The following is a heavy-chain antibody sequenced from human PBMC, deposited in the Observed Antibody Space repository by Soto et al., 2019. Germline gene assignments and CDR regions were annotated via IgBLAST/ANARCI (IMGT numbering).Heavy chain of an antibody. CDR1: GFTVSRNY. V-gene: IGHV3-53*01. CDR3: ARDRVVPYSSYGMDV. CDR2: IDSGGST. Sequence: EVQLVESGGGLIQPGGSLRLSCAASGFTVSRNYMSWVRQAPGKGLEWVSVIDSGGSTYYADSVKGRFTISRDNSKNTLYLQMNSLRAEDTAVYYCARDRVVPYSSYGMDVWGQGTTVTVSS. D-gene: IGHD3-3*01. J-gene: IGHJ6*02.